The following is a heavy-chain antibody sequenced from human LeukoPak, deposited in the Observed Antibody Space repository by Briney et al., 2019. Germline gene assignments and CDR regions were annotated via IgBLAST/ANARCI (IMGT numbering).Heavy chain of an antibody. CDR2: ISYDGSNK. D-gene: IGHD7-27*01. Sequence: GGSLRLSCEASGFTFSSYGMHWVRQAPGKGLEWVAVISYDGSNKYYADSVKGRFTISRDNSKNTLYLQMNSLRAEDTAVYYCAKDGGLWVSAHWGDSWGRGTLVTVSS. CDR3: AKDGGLWVSAHWGDS. V-gene: IGHV3-30*18. CDR1: GFTFSSYG. J-gene: IGHJ4*02.